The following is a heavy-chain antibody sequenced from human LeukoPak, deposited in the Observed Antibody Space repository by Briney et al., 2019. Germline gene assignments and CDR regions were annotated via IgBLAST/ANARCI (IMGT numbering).Heavy chain of an antibody. V-gene: IGHV3-9*01. Sequence: GGSLRPSCAASGFTFDDCAMHWVRQAPGKGLEWVSGISWNSGSIGYADSVKGRFTISRDNAKNSLYLQMNSLRAEDTALYYCAKEYSGWRAFDYWGQGTLVTVSS. CDR2: ISWNSGSI. D-gene: IGHD6-19*01. CDR1: GFTFDDCA. J-gene: IGHJ4*02. CDR3: AKEYSGWRAFDY.